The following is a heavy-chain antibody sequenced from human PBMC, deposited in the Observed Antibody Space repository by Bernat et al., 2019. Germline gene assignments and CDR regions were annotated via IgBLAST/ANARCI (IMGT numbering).Heavy chain of an antibody. CDR1: GFTFSNYW. J-gene: IGHJ6*02. V-gene: IGHV3-7*03. Sequence: EVQLVESGGGLVQPGGSLRLSCAASGFTFSNYWMSWLRQAPGKGLDWVANIKEDGSEKYYVDSVKGRFTISRDNAKNSLYLQMNSLRAEDTAVYYCARDNYYGSGIWGLDVWGQGTTVTVSS. CDR2: IKEDGSEK. CDR3: ARDNYYGSGIWGLDV. D-gene: IGHD3-10*01.